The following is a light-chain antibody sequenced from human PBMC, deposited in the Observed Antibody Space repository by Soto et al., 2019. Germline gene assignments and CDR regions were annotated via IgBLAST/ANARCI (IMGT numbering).Light chain of an antibody. CDR3: QQFDNLPLT. CDR2: DAS. V-gene: IGKV1-33*01. Sequence: DIQMTQSPSSLSASVGDRVTITCQASQDITNYLNLYQQKPGKAPKILIYDASVLEAGVPSRFSGGGSGIHFTLTITSLQAEDVATYYCQQFDNLPLTFGGGTNLEIK. J-gene: IGKJ4*01. CDR1: QDITNY.